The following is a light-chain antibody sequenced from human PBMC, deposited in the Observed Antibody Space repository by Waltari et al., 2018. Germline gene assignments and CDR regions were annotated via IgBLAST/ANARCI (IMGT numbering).Light chain of an antibody. CDR1: SSNIGANS. V-gene: IGLV1-47*01. CDR3: AAWDDSLSGRV. CDR2: KDD. Sequence: QSVLTQPPSASGTPGLRVSISCSGSSSNIGANSVYWYPPRPGAAPKLHIYKDDQRPAGVPDRVSGSKSGTSASLAISGLRSADEADYYCAAWDDSLSGRVFGGGTKLTVL. J-gene: IGLJ3*02.